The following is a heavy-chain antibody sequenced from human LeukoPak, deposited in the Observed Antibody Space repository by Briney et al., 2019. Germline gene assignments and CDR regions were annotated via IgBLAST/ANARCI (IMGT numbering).Heavy chain of an antibody. Sequence: GRSLRLSCAASGFTFDDYAMHWVRQAPGKGLEWVSGISWNSGSIGYADSVKGRFTISRDNAKNSLYLQMNSLRAEDTALYYCARQRYYDFWSGYPIDAFDIWGQGTMVTVSS. V-gene: IGHV3-9*01. D-gene: IGHD3-3*01. J-gene: IGHJ3*02. CDR3: ARQRYYDFWSGYPIDAFDI. CDR2: ISWNSGSI. CDR1: GFTFDDYA.